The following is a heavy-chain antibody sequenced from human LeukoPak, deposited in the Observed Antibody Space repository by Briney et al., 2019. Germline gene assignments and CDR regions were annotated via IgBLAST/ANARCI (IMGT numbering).Heavy chain of an antibody. CDR2: ISYDGSNK. CDR3: ARDMYSSSWSFDY. CDR1: GFTFSSYA. V-gene: IGHV3-30-3*01. D-gene: IGHD6-13*01. Sequence: GGSLRLSWAASGFTFSSYAMHWVRQAPGKGLEWVAVISYDGSNKYYADSVKGRFTISRDNSKNTLYLQMNSLRAEDTAVYYCARDMYSSSWSFDYWAREPWSPSPQ. J-gene: IGHJ4*02.